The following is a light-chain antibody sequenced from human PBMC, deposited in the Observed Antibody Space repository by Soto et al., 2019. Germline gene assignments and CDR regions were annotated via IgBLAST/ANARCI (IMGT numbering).Light chain of an antibody. CDR1: QDISTH. CDR3: QQFRSSPFT. V-gene: IGKV1-13*02. Sequence: AIQLIQSPSSLSASVGDRVTITCRASQDISTHLAWYQQEPGKVPKLLISTAYILQSGVPSRSNGSGSGTDFALTISSLQPEDFATYYCQQFRSSPFTSGPGTKVDI. J-gene: IGKJ3*01. CDR2: TAY.